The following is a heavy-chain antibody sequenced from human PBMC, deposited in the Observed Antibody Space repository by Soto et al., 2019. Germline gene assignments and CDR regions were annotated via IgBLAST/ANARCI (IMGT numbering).Heavy chain of an antibody. J-gene: IGHJ4*02. CDR2: INHVGIT. D-gene: IGHD3-3*01. CDR1: GGSFRGFY. V-gene: IGHV4-34*01. Sequence: QVQLQQWGAGLLKPSETLSLTCAVSGGSFRGFYWTWIRQSPGKGLEWLGDINHVGITNYNPSLKSRVSIPVDTSKGQFSLTLSSVTAADTAVYYCARAHDFWGGRQQPIDSWGQGTLVTVSS. CDR3: ARAHDFWGGRQQPIDS.